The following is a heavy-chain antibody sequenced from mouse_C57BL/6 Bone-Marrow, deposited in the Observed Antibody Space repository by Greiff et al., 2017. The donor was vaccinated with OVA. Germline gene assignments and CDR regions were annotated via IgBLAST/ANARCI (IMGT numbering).Heavy chain of an antibody. D-gene: IGHD2-14*01. Sequence: VKLQESGPELVKPGASVKISCKASGYAFSSSWMNWVKQRPGKGLEWIGRIYPGDGDTNYNGKFKGKATLTADKSSSTAYMQLSSLTSEDSAVYFCARRYPFAYWGQGTLVTVSA. J-gene: IGHJ3*01. CDR1: GYAFSSSW. V-gene: IGHV1-82*01. CDR2: IYPGDGDT. CDR3: ARRYPFAY.